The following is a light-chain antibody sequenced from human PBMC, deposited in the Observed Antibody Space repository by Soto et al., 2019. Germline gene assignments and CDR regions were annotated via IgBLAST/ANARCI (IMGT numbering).Light chain of an antibody. CDR2: AAS. V-gene: IGKV1-9*01. Sequence: DIHLTQSPSFLSASVGDRVTITCRASQGISSYLAWYQQKPGKAPKLLIYAASTLQSGVPSRFSGSGSGTKFTLTISSLQPEDFATYYCQQLNSSPFTFGPGTKVHIK. CDR1: QGISSY. J-gene: IGKJ3*01. CDR3: QQLNSSPFT.